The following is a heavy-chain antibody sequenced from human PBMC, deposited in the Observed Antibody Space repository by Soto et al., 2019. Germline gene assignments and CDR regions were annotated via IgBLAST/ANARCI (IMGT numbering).Heavy chain of an antibody. CDR2: IYYSGST. CDR3: ARSTVTRPSGVAFDI. D-gene: IGHD4-17*01. J-gene: IGHJ3*02. V-gene: IGHV4-30-4*01. CDR1: GGSISSGDYY. Sequence: QVQLQESGPGLVKPSQTLSLTCTVSGGSISSGDYYWSWIRQPPGKGLEWIGYIYYSGSTYYSPSLKSRVTISVDTSKNQFSLKLSSVTAADTAVYYCARSTVTRPSGVAFDIWGQGTMVTVSS.